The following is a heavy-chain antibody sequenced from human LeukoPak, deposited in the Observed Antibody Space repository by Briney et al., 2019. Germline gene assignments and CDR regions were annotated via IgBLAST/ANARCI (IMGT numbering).Heavy chain of an antibody. V-gene: IGHV4-30-2*01. CDR1: GGSISSGGYS. CDR2: IYHSGST. J-gene: IGHJ4*02. Sequence: SQTLSLTCAVSGGSISSGGYSWSWIRQPPGKGLEWIGYIYHSGSTYYNPSLKSRVTISVDRSKNQFSLKLSSVTAADTAVYYCARGGDYSDYWGQGTLVTVSS. CDR3: ARGGDYSDY.